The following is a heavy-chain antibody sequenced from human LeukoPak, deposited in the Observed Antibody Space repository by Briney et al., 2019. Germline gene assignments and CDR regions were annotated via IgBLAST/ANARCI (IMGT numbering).Heavy chain of an antibody. D-gene: IGHD5-24*01. CDR2: ISYDGSNK. CDR1: GFTFSSYA. V-gene: IGHV3-30-3*01. CDR3: AREGEGYNSPDAFDI. Sequence: GRSLRLSCAASGFTFSSYAMHWVRQAPGKGLEWVAVISYDGSNKYYADSVKGRFTISRDNSKNTLYLQMNSLRAEDTAVYYCAREGEGYNSPDAFDIWGQGTMVAVSS. J-gene: IGHJ3*02.